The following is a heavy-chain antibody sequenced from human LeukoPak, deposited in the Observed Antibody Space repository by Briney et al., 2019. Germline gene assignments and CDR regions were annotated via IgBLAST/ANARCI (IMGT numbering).Heavy chain of an antibody. CDR3: ARDSPRVYYGSGSYYNALGY. CDR1: GYTFTSYY. V-gene: IGHV1-46*04. CDR2: INPSGGRT. J-gene: IGHJ4*02. D-gene: IGHD3-10*01. Sequence: GXVKVSCKASGYTFTSYYMHWVGQAPGQGGEGMGIINPSGGRTNYAKKLQGRVTMTREKTRRTVYMEMSSLRSEYTTVYYCARDSPRVYYGSGSYYNALGYWGQGTLVTVSS.